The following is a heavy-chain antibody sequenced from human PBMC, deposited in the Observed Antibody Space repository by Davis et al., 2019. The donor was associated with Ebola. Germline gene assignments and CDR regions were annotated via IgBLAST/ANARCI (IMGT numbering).Heavy chain of an antibody. Sequence: MPSETLSLTCAVSGGSISSSNWWSWVRQPPGKGLEWIGEIYHSGSTNYNPSLKSRVTISVDTSKNQFSLKLSSVTAADTAVYYCAREQSRYFDSWGQGSLVTVSS. CDR1: GGSISSSNW. J-gene: IGHJ4*02. CDR2: IYHSGST. V-gene: IGHV4-4*02. D-gene: IGHD4-11*01. CDR3: AREQSRYFDS.